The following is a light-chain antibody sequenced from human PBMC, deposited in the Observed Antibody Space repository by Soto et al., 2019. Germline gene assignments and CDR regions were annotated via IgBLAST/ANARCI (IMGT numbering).Light chain of an antibody. CDR1: SSDVGGYIY. J-gene: IGLJ2*01. CDR2: DVS. V-gene: IGLV2-14*01. Sequence: QSALTQPASVSGSPGQSITISCTGTSSDVGGYIYVSWHQQHPGTAPKLMIYDVSNRPSGVSNRFSGSKSGNTASLTISGLQAEDEADYYCSSFTSSNTLVFGGRTKLTVL. CDR3: SSFTSSNTLV.